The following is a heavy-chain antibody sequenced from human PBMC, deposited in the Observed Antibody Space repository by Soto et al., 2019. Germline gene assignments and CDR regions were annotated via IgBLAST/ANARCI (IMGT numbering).Heavy chain of an antibody. J-gene: IGHJ6*02. CDR1: GYTCTGYY. V-gene: IGHV1-2*04. CDR2: INPNSGGT. D-gene: IGHD3-9*01. CDR3: ATLGRYDILTGFLRSEYGIDV. Sequence: QVQLVQSGAEVKKPGASVKVSCKASGYTCTGYYMHWLRQAPGQGLEWMGWINPNSGGTNYAQKFQGWVTMTRDTSIIKAYMELSRLRSYDTAVYYCATLGRYDILTGFLRSEYGIDVWGQGTKVTVSS.